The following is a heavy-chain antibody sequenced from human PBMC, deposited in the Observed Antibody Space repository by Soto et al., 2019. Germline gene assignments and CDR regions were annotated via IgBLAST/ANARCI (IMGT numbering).Heavy chain of an antibody. CDR3: ARTDYYDSSGYPPHGMDV. V-gene: IGHV1-69*13. J-gene: IGHJ6*02. CDR2: IIPIFGTA. D-gene: IGHD3-22*01. Sequence: SVKVSCKASGGTFSSYAISWVRQAPGQGLEWMGGIIPIFGTANYAQKFQGRVTITADESTSTAYMELSSLRSEDTAVYYCARTDYYDSSGYPPHGMDVWGQGTTVTVSS. CDR1: GGTFSSYA.